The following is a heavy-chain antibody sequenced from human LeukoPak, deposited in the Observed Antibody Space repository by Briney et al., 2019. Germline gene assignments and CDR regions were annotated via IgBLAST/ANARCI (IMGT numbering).Heavy chain of an antibody. D-gene: IGHD2-2*01. Sequence: PGGSLRLSCAASGFNLDYHAMHWVRQAPGKGLEWVALISFDGREKNYADSVKGRFTISRDNSKNTLYPQMSSLGAEDAAVYYCARGGGYCSSTSCYLSPDFDFWGQGTLVTVSS. J-gene: IGHJ4*02. CDR3: ARGGGYCSSTSCYLSPDFDF. V-gene: IGHV3-30*15. CDR2: ISFDGREK. CDR1: GFNLDYHA.